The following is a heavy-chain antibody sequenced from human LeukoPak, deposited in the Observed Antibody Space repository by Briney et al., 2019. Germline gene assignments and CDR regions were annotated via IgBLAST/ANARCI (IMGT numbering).Heavy chain of an antibody. V-gene: IGHV3-48*01. J-gene: IGHJ4*02. Sequence: GGSLGLSCAASGFTFSSYSMNWVRQAPGKGLEWVSYISSSSSTIYYADSVKGRFTISRDNAKNSLYLQMNSLRAEDTAVYYCARADYYWLHYFDYWGQGTLVTVSS. CDR3: ARADYYWLHYFDY. CDR2: ISSSSSTI. D-gene: IGHD5-18*01. CDR1: GFTFSSYS.